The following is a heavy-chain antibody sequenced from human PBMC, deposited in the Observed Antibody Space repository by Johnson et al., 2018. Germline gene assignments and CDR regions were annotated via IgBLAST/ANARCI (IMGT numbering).Heavy chain of an antibody. CDR1: GFTFSSFA. V-gene: IGHV3-23*01. CDR2: ISGSGDSA. CDR3: AKVAHLWFGELLDDY. Sequence: EVQLLESGGGRVQPGRSLRLSCAASGFTFSSFAMTWVRQAPGKGLEWVSVISGSGDSAYYADSVKGRFIISRDNSKNTLYLQMSSLRVDDTAVYYCAKVAHLWFGELLDDYWGQGTLVTVSS. J-gene: IGHJ4*01. D-gene: IGHD3-10*01.